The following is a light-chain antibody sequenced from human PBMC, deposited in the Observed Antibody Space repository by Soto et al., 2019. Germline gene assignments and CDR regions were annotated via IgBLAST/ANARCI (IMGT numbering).Light chain of an antibody. CDR2: WAS. CDR1: QSVLYSSNNKNY. V-gene: IGKV4-1*01. Sequence: DIVMTQSPDSLAVSLGERATINCKSSQSVLYSSNNKNYLAWYQHKPGQPPKLLIYWASTRESGVPDRFSGSGSGTDFTLTISSLQAEDVGVYYCQQYYSTPPTFGQGTKVEIK. CDR3: QQYYSTPPT. J-gene: IGKJ1*01.